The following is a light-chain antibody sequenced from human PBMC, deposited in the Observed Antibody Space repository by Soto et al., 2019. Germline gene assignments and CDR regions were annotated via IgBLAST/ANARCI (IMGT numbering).Light chain of an antibody. Sequence: QSVLTQPPSASGTPGQTVTISCSGGSSNIGTNTVNWYQHLPGTAPKLLIFADAQRPSGVPDRFSGSKSGTSASLAISGLQSEDEADYYCGAWDDRLNGDVFGTGTKLTVL. CDR2: ADA. J-gene: IGLJ1*01. V-gene: IGLV1-44*01. CDR3: GAWDDRLNGDV. CDR1: SSNIGTNT.